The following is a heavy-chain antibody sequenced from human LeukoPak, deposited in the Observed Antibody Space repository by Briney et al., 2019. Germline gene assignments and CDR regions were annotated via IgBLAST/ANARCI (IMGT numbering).Heavy chain of an antibody. Sequence: GRSLRPSCVPSGFTFIIDWMTWVRRAPGKGLEWVSQIRQDGPASSSVDSVMGRFTISRDNAKNSVYLQMNSLRPEDTAVYYCARDSTGTVFDLWGQGTLVTVSS. CDR1: GFTFIIDW. J-gene: IGHJ4*02. CDR3: ARDSTGTVFDL. V-gene: IGHV3-7*04. D-gene: IGHD1-1*01. CDR2: IRQDGPAS.